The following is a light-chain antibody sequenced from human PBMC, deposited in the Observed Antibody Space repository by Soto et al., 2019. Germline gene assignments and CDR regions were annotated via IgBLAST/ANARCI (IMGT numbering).Light chain of an antibody. V-gene: IGKV1-39*01. CDR1: QSISSF. J-gene: IGKJ1*01. CDR3: QQYHNLWT. Sequence: DIQMTQSPSSLSASVGDIVTITCRASQSISSFLNWFQQKPGKAPNLLIYDASSLQSGVPSRFSGSGSGTDFTLTISGLQPDDFATYYCQQYHNLWTFGQGTKVDIK. CDR2: DAS.